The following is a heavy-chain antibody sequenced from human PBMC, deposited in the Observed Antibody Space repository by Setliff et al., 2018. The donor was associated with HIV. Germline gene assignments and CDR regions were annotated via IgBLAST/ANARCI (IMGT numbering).Heavy chain of an antibody. CDR2: ISSSGSTI. J-gene: IGHJ6*02. D-gene: IGHD1-1*01. CDR1: GFTFSDYY. V-gene: IGHV3-11*01. Sequence: PGGSLRLSCAASGFTFSDYYMSWIRQAPGKGLEWVSYISSSGSTIYYADSVKGRFTISRDNAKNSLYLQMNSLRAEDTALYYCAKVAPLPGTMDVWGQGTTVTVSS. CDR3: AKVAPLPGTMDV.